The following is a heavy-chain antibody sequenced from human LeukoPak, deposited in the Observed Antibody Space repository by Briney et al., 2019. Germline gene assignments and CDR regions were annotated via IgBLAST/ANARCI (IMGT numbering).Heavy chain of an antibody. CDR1: GGSFSGYY. J-gene: IGHJ4*02. CDR2: INHSGST. Sequence: SETLSLTCAVYGGSFSGYYWSWIRQPPGKGLEWIGEINHSGSTNYNPSLKSRVTISVDTSKNQFSLKLSSVTAADTAVYYCARAVASDYWGQGTLVTVSS. CDR3: ARAVASDY. V-gene: IGHV4-34*01. D-gene: IGHD5-12*01.